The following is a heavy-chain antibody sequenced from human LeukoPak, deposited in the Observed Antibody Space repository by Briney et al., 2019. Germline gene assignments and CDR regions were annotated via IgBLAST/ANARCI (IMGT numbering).Heavy chain of an antibody. D-gene: IGHD3-3*01. V-gene: IGHV1-8*03. Sequence: ASVKVSCKASGYTFTRYDIKWVLQATGQGLEWMGWMNPNSGNTRYAQKFQGRFTITRNTFIRTAYMELSRLRSDDTPGQYFARGARRDTIFGVVISSLSWFDPWGQGTLVTVSS. CDR2: MNPNSGNT. CDR1: GYTFTRYD. CDR3: ARGARRDTIFGVVISSLSWFDP. J-gene: IGHJ5*02.